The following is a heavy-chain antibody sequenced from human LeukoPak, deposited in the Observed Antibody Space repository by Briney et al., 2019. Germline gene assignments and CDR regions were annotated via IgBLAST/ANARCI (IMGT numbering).Heavy chain of an antibody. CDR1: GFTVRSNY. D-gene: IGHD4-17*01. V-gene: IGHV3-53*01. J-gene: IGHJ6*02. CDR2: IYSGGST. CDR3: ARAYGDYRRYYYYGMDV. Sequence: GGSLRLSCAASGFTVRSNYMSWVRQAPGKGLEWVSVIYSGGSTYYADSVKGRFTISRDNSKNTLYLQMNSLRAEDTAVYYCARAYGDYRRYYYYGMDVWGQGTTVTVSS.